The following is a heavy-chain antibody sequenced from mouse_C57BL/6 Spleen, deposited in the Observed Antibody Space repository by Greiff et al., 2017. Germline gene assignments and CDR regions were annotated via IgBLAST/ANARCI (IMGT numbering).Heavy chain of an antibody. D-gene: IGHD1-1*01. CDR3: ARGGRITTVVANYFDY. CDR1: GFTFSDYG. Sequence: EVKLMESGGGLVKPGGSLKLSCAASGFTFSDYGMHWVRQAPEKGLEWVAYISSGSSTIYYADTVQGRFTISRDNAKNTLFLQMTSLRSEDTAMYYCARGGRITTVVANYFDYWGQGTTLTVSS. J-gene: IGHJ2*01. CDR2: ISSGSSTI. V-gene: IGHV5-17*01.